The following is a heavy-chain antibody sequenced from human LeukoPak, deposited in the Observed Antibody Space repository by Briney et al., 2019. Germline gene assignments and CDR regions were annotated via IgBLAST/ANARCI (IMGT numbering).Heavy chain of an antibody. CDR3: ARSTYYYGSGSYRY. CDR2: ISSSGSTI. J-gene: IGHJ4*02. D-gene: IGHD3-10*01. Sequence: GGSLRLSCAASGFTFSSYEMNWVRQAPGKGLEWVSYISSSGSTIYYADSVKGRFTISRDNAKNSLYLQMNSLRAEDTAVYYRARSTYYYGSGSYRYWGQGTLVTVSS. V-gene: IGHV3-48*03. CDR1: GFTFSSYE.